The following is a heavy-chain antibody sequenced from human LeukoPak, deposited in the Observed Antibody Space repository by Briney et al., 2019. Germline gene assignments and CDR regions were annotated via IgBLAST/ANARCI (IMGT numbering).Heavy chain of an antibody. CDR1: GFTFNNYA. Sequence: PGGSLRLSCAASGFTFNNYAMSWVRHAPGKGLEWVSAISRNGDSTYYADSVKGRITISRDNSKNTLYLQMNSLRAEDTAVYYCAKDSSSTWFGGGSKWGQGTLVTVSS. CDR2: ISRNGDST. V-gene: IGHV3-23*01. J-gene: IGHJ4*02. D-gene: IGHD3-10*01. CDR3: AKDSSSTWFGGGSK.